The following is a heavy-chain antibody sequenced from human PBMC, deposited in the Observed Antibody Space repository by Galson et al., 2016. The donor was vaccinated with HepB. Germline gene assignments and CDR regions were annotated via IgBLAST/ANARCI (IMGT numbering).Heavy chain of an antibody. CDR3: TSGLVRGVISL. CDR2: IFYSGSS. V-gene: IGHV4-31*03. J-gene: IGHJ4*01. CDR1: GGSISTGGHY. Sequence: TLSLNCSVSGGSISTGGHYWSWSRQHPGKGLEWMGYIFYSGSSYYNPSLKSRVTISVDTSKNQFSLTLSSVTAADTAVYHCTSGLVRGVISLWGHGFFVSVSS. D-gene: IGHD3-10*01.